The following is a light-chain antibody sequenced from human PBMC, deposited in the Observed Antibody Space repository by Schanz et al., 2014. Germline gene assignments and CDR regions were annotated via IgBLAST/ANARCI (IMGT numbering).Light chain of an antibody. V-gene: IGKV3-11*01. J-gene: IGKJ4*01. Sequence: EIVMTQSPATLSVSPGERVTLSCTASQSVSSNLAWYQQKPGQAPRLLIYEASIRATGVPDRFSGSGSGTDFTLTISSLEPEDFAVYYCQQRSNWPPGLTFGGGTKVEIK. CDR3: QQRSNWPPGLT. CDR2: EAS. CDR1: QSVSSN.